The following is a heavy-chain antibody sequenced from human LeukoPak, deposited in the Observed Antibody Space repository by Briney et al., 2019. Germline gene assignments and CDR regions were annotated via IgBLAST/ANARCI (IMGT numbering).Heavy chain of an antibody. V-gene: IGHV3-48*03. D-gene: IGHD1-14*01. Sequence: GGSLRLSCAASGFIFSSYEMNWVRQAPGKGLEWVSYISSSGRTIYYADSVKGRFTISRDNAKNSLYLQMNGLRAEDTALYYCVQTVWEIRRGRWFDSWGQGTLVTVSS. CDR1: GFIFSSYE. J-gene: IGHJ5*01. CDR2: ISSSGRTI. CDR3: VQTVWEIRRGRWFDS.